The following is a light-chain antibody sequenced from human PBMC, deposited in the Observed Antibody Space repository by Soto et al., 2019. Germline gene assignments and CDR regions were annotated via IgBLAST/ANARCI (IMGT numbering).Light chain of an antibody. CDR2: DVS. J-gene: IGLJ1*01. CDR3: ISYTSSSTLL. Sequence: QSALTQPASVSGSPGQSITISCTGTSSDVGGYNYVSWYQQHPGKAPKLMIYDVSNRPSGVSNRFSGSKSGNTASLTISGLQAEDEADYYCISYTSSSTLLFGTGTRSPS. CDR1: SSDVGGYNY. V-gene: IGLV2-14*01.